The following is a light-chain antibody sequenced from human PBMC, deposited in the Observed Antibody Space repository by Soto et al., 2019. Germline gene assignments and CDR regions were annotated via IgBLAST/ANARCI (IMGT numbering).Light chain of an antibody. V-gene: IGLV2-23*01. Sequence: QSALTQPASVSGSPGQSITISCTGTSSDVGNYNLVSWYQHHPGKAPKVMIYEGSKRPSGVSHRFSGFKSGNTASLTISGLQAEDEADYHCCSYAGSNTYVFGTGTKPPS. J-gene: IGLJ1*01. CDR2: EGS. CDR3: CSYAGSNTYV. CDR1: SSDVGNYNL.